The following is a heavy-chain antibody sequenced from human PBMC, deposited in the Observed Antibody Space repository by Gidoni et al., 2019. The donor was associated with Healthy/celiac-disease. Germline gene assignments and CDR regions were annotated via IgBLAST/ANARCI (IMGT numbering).Heavy chain of an antibody. D-gene: IGHD2-15*01. J-gene: IGHJ3*02. CDR2: ISSSSSTI. CDR1: GFTFGSYT. CDR3: ARGGDIVVVVAALDAFDI. Sequence: EVQLVESGGGLFQPGGSLRLSCQASGFTFGSYTLNWVRQAPGKGLEWVSYISSSSSTIYYADSVKGRFTISRDNAKNSLYLQMNSLRAEDTAVYYCARGGDIVVVVAALDAFDIWGQGTMVTVSS. V-gene: IGHV3-48*01.